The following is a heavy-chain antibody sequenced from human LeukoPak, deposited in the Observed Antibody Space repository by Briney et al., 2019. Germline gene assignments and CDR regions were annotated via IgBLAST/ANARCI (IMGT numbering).Heavy chain of an antibody. CDR1: GFAFRSYS. CDR3: ARGSGEFMDV. Sequence: PGGSLRLSCAASGFAFRSYSMNWVRQAPGKGLEWVSAIDPSSTYIYYADSVKGRFTISRDNAENSLYLQMNSLRAEDTAVYYCARGSGEFMDVWGKGTTVTVSS. J-gene: IGHJ6*03. V-gene: IGHV3-21*01. D-gene: IGHD3-10*01. CDR2: IDPSSTYI.